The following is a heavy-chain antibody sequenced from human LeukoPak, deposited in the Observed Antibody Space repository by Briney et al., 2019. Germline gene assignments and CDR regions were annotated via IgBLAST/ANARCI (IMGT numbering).Heavy chain of an antibody. D-gene: IGHD3-10*01. CDR3: AREDYSGSGSYYRLIDN. Sequence: SETLSLTCTVSGGSISSGDYYWSWIRQPPGKGLEWIGYIYYSGSSYYNPSLKSRVSISLDTSKNQFSLKLDSVTAADTAVYYCAREDYSGSGSYYRLIDNWGQGILVTVSS. CDR1: GGSISSGDYY. V-gene: IGHV4-30-4*01. J-gene: IGHJ4*02. CDR2: IYYSGSS.